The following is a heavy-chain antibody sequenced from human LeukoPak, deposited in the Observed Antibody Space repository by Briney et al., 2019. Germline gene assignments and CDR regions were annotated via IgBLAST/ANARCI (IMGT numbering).Heavy chain of an antibody. CDR3: ARARYYSDAESYFIDQ. D-gene: IGHD3-10*01. V-gene: IGHV4-59*11. CDR1: GGSISGHY. CDR2: VFSTGSP. Sequence: PSETLSLTCTVSGGSISGHYWSWIRQSPEKGLESIAYVFSTGSPNYHPSLESRGTISVDTSKNQISLTLISVTAADTALYYCARARYYSDAESYFIDQWGQGTPVTVSS. J-gene: IGHJ5*02.